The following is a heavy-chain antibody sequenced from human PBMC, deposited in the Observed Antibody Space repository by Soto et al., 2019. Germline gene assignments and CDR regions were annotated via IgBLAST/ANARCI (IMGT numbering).Heavy chain of an antibody. CDR3: ARIYCSTTSCYMDY. Sequence: EVQLVESGGGLVQPGGSLRLSCAASTFTFSNHWMSWVRQAPGKGLEWVANINQGGSAKYYLDSVKGRFTISRDNAKNSLDLQMNSLRAEDTAVYYCARIYCSTTSCYMDYWGQGTLVTVSS. V-gene: IGHV3-7*01. CDR2: INQGGSAK. CDR1: TFTFSNHW. J-gene: IGHJ4*02. D-gene: IGHD2-2*02.